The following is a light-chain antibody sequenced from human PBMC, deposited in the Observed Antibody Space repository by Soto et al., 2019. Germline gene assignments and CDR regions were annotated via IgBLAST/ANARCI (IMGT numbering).Light chain of an antibody. V-gene: IGKV1-6*01. J-gene: IGKJ1*01. CDR2: GAS. Sequence: AVQLTQSPSSLSASVGDRVTITCRASQGIRTDLGWYQQSPGKAPKVLIVGASTLQSGVPSRFSGSGSGTEFILTINGLQPDDFATYFCQQFKSGTWTFGQGTKV. CDR1: QGIRTD. CDR3: QQFKSGTWT.